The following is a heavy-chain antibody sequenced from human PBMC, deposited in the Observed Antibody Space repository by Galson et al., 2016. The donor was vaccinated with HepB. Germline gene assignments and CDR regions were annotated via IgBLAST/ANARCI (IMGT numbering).Heavy chain of an antibody. CDR3: VKDYRPEIFGVVSRLDY. Sequence: SLRLSCAASGFFFSAYALHWVRQAPGKGLEYISAIDNNGGTTYYADSGKGRFTISRDNSKNTPYLQMYSLTPEDTAVYYCVKDYRPEIFGVVSRLDYWGQGTLVTVSS. D-gene: IGHD3-3*01. J-gene: IGHJ4*02. V-gene: IGHV3-64D*08. CDR2: IDNNGGTT. CDR1: GFFFSAYA.